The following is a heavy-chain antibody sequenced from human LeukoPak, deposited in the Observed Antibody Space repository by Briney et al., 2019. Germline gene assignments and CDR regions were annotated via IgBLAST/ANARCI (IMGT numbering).Heavy chain of an antibody. CDR1: GYTFTGYY. D-gene: IGHD3-3*01. V-gene: IGHV1-2*02. Sequence: GASVKVSCKASGYTFTGYYMHWVRQAPGQGLEWMGWINPNSGGTNYAQKFQGRVTMTRDTSISTAYMELSRLRSDDTAVYYCARAVLRFLEWSVPINYFDYWGQGTLVTVSS. CDR3: ARAVLRFLEWSVPINYFDY. CDR2: INPNSGGT. J-gene: IGHJ4*02.